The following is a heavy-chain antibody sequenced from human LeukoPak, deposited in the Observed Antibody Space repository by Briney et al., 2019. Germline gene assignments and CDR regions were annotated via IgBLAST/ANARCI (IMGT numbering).Heavy chain of an antibody. V-gene: IGHV1-18*01. CDR1: GYTFTSYG. Sequence: GASVKVSCKASGYTFTSYGISWVRQAPGQGLEWMGWISAYNGNTNYAQKLQGRVTMTTDTSTSTAYMELRSLRSDDTAVYYCAVTQRYSSSWYGAFDIWGQGTMVTVSS. J-gene: IGHJ3*02. CDR3: AVTQRYSSSWYGAFDI. CDR2: ISAYNGNT. D-gene: IGHD6-13*01.